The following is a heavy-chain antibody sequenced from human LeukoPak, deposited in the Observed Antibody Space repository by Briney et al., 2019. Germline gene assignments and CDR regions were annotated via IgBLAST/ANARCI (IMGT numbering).Heavy chain of an antibody. CDR3: AKAKYDYGDPVGWFDP. V-gene: IGHV3-23*01. CDR2: ISGSGGST. J-gene: IGHJ5*02. D-gene: IGHD4-17*01. Sequence: GGSLRLSCAASGFTFSSSGMSWVRQAPGGGLEWVSAISGSGGSTYYADSVKGRFTISRDNSKNTLYLQMNSLRADDTAVYYCAKAKYDYGDPVGWFDPWGQGTLVTVSS. CDR1: GFTFSSSG.